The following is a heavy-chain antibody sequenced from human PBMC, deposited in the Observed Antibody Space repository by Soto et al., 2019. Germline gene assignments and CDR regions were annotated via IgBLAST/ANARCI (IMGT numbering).Heavy chain of an antibody. Sequence: PGGSLRLSCVASGFSISNYEMNWVRQAPGKGLEWVSYISGSGSTVYYADSVKGRFTISRDNAKNSVYLQINTLRVEDTAIYYCARNPSGQWVVPLYCDLWGKGTLVTVSS. CDR2: ISGSGSTV. CDR3: ARNPSGQWVVPLYCDL. V-gene: IGHV3-48*03. J-gene: IGHJ4*02. CDR1: GFSISNYE. D-gene: IGHD6-19*01.